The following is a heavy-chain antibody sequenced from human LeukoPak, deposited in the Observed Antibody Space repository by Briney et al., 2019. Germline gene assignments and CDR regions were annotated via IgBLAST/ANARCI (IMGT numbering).Heavy chain of an antibody. J-gene: IGHJ4*02. Sequence: PGGSLRLSCGASGFTFSSYWMSWVRQAPGKGLEWVANIKQDGSEKYYVDSVKGRLTISRDNAKNSLYLQVNSLRAEDTAVYYCASLRFLEWSFDSWGQGTLVTVSS. CDR3: ASLRFLEWSFDS. V-gene: IGHV3-7*01. D-gene: IGHD3-3*01. CDR1: GFTFSSYW. CDR2: IKQDGSEK.